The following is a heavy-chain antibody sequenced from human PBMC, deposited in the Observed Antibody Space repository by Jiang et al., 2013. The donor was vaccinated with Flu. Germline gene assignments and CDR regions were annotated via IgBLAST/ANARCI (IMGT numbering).Heavy chain of an antibody. CDR1: GFSLITSGMC. D-gene: IGHD3-22*01. Sequence: KPTQTLTLTCTFSGFSLITSGMCVTWIRQPPGKALEWLARIDWDDDEYYNTSLKTRLTISKDTSKNQVVLTMTNMGPVDTATYYCAHRLHDYDNIGYPFDFWGQGTLVTVSS. CDR2: IDWDDDE. CDR3: AHRLHDYDNIGYPFDF. V-gene: IGHV2-70*12. J-gene: IGHJ4*02.